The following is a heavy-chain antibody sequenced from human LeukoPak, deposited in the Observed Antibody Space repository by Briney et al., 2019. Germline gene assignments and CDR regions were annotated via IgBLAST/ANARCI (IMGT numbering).Heavy chain of an antibody. CDR2: IYYSGST. Sequence: SETLSLSCTVSGGSISSSSYYWGWIRQPPGKGLEWIGSIYYSGSTYYNPSLKSRVTISVDTSKNQFSLKLSSVTAADTAVYYCARGYCSSTSCYSFDYWGQGTLVTVSS. CDR3: ARGYCSSTSCYSFDY. J-gene: IGHJ4*02. D-gene: IGHD2-2*01. CDR1: GGSISSSSYY. V-gene: IGHV4-39*07.